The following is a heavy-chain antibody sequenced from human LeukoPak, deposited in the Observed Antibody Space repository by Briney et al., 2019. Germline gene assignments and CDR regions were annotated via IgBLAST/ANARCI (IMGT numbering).Heavy chain of an antibody. Sequence: HPGGSLRLSCAASGFTFSSYAMHWVRQAPGKGLEYVSAISSNGGSTYYANSVKGRFTISRDTPKNTLYLQMNSLRAEDTAVYHCARAGKWTSYHNYYGLDVWGQGTTVTVSS. V-gene: IGHV3-64*01. CDR1: GFTFSSYA. J-gene: IGHJ6*02. D-gene: IGHD1-26*01. CDR3: ARAGKWTSYHNYYGLDV. CDR2: ISSNGGST.